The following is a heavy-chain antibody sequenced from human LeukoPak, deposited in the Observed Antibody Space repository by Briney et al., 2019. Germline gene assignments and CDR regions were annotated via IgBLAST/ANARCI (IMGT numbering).Heavy chain of an antibody. CDR2: ISSSSSYI. CDR1: GFTFSSYS. V-gene: IGHV3-21*01. Sequence: GGSLRLSCAASGFTFSSYSMNWVRQAPGKGLEWVSSISSSSSYIYYPDSVKGPFTISRDNAKNSLYLQMNSLRAEDTAVHYCASKVTAEGIVYEYWGQGTLVTVSS. D-gene: IGHD5/OR15-5a*01. CDR3: ASKVTAEGIVYEY. J-gene: IGHJ4*02.